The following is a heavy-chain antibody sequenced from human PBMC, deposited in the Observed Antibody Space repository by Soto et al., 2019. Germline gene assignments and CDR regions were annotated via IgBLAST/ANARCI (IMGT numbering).Heavy chain of an antibody. V-gene: IGHV4-31*03. CDR1: GGSISSGGYY. D-gene: IGHD3-9*01. Sequence: PSETLSLTCTVSGGSISSGGYYWSWIRQHPGKGLEGIGYIYYSGSTYYNPSLKSRVTISVDTSKNQFSLKLSSVTAADTAVYYCARDSPPITYYDILTGHGGGGWFDPWGQGTLVTVSS. CDR3: ARDSPPITYYDILTGHGGGGWFDP. CDR2: IYYSGST. J-gene: IGHJ5*02.